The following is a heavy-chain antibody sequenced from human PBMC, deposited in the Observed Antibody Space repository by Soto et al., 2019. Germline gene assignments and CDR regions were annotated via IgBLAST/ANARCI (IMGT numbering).Heavy chain of an antibody. CDR1: GYTFTAYY. CDR3: ARQGSGTEYPQYFYYVMDV. CDR2: INPNSGVA. D-gene: IGHD6-19*01. J-gene: IGHJ6*02. Sequence: QVQLVQSGAEVEKPGASVRVSCKTSGYTFTAYYIHWVRQAPGRGLEWMGWINPNSGVANYAQTFQGRVTMTRDTSISTVYLDLSKMRSEDTTVYYCARQGSGTEYPQYFYYVMDVWGQGTTAAAAS. V-gene: IGHV1-2*02.